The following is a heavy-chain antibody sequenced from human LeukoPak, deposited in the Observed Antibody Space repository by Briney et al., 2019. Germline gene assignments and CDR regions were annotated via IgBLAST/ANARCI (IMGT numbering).Heavy chain of an antibody. CDR3: ARVAHYYDSSGYFDY. CDR2: IYYSGST. CDR1: GGSISSYY. J-gene: IGHJ4*02. V-gene: IGHV4-59*01. D-gene: IGHD3-22*01. Sequence: PSETLSLTCTVSGGSISSYYWSWIRQPPGKGLGWIGYIYYSGSTNYNPSLKSRVTISVDTSKNQFSLKLSSVTAADTAVYYCARVAHYYDSSGYFDYWGQGTLVTVSS.